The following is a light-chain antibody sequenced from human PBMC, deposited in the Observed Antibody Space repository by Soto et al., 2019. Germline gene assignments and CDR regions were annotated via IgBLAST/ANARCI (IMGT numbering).Light chain of an antibody. CDR3: MQALQPPRT. CDR2: LAS. V-gene: IGKV2-28*01. CDR1: QSLLQSNGYTF. J-gene: IGKJ1*01. Sequence: DLVMTQSPLSLPVTPGEPASISCRSSQSLLQSNGYTFLDWYMQKPGQSPQLIIYLASNRASGVPDRFSGSGSGTDFTLTISRVEAEDVGVYYCMQALQPPRTFGQGTKVEIK.